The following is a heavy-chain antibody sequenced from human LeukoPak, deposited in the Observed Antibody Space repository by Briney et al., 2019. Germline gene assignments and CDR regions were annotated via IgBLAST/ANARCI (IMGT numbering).Heavy chain of an antibody. CDR3: ARIGLRGVIISRPLDY. D-gene: IGHD3-16*02. J-gene: IGHJ4*02. Sequence: SVKVSCKASGGTFSSYAISWVRQAPGQGLEWMGGIIPIFGTANYAQKFQGRVTITADKSTSTAYMELSSLRSEDTAVYYCARIGLRGVIISRPLDYWGQGTLVTVSS. CDR1: GGTFSSYA. V-gene: IGHV1-69*06. CDR2: IIPIFGTA.